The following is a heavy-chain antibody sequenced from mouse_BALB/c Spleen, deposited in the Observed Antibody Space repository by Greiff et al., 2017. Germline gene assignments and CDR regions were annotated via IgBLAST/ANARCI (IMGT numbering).Heavy chain of an antibody. J-gene: IGHJ3*01. CDR3: ARGGRYEAWFAY. V-gene: IGHV1-9*01. Sequence: QVQLQQSGAELMKPGASVKISCKATGYTFSSYWIEWVKQRPGHGLEWIGEILPGSGSTNYNEKFKGKATFTADTSSNTAYMQLSSLTSEDSAVYYCARGGRYEAWFAYWGQGTLVTVSA. CDR2: ILPGSGST. D-gene: IGHD2-14*01. CDR1: GYTFSSYW.